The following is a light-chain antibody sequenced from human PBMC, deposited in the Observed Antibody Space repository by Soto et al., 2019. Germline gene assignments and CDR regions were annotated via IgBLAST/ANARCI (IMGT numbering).Light chain of an antibody. CDR2: KAS. CDR1: QSISSW. J-gene: IGKJ3*01. V-gene: IGKV1-5*03. Sequence: DIQMTQSPSTLSASVGDRVTITCRASQSISSWLAWYQQKPGKAPKLLIYKASSLESEVPSRLSGSGSGKEFTLTISSLQPDDFETYYCQQYNTYPFTFVPGTKVDI. CDR3: QQYNTYPFT.